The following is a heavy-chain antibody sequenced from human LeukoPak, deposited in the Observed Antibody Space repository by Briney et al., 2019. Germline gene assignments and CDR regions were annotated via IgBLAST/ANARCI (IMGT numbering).Heavy chain of an antibody. D-gene: IGHD5-18*01. J-gene: IGHJ4*02. CDR1: RFTFSSYA. Sequence: GGSLRLSCAASRFTFSSYAMNWVRQAPGKGLEWVSGVSASGGTYYADSVKGRFSISRDSSKNTLYLQMNSLRAEDTAVYYCAKGYSFAPGGYYFDYWGQGTLVTVSS. V-gene: IGHV3-23*01. CDR3: AKGYSFAPGGYYFDY. CDR2: VSASGGT.